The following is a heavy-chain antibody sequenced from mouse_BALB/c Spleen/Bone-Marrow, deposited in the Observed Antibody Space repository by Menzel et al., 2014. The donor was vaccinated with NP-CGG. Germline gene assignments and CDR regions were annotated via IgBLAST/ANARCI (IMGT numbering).Heavy chain of an antibody. CDR3: ARLDYGNYEGGAMDY. Sequence: EVQVVESGGGLVKPGGSLKLSCAASGFAFSSYDMSWVRQTPEKRLEWVAYISSGGGSTYYPDTVKGRFTISRDNAKNTLYLQMSSLKSEDTAMYYCARLDYGNYEGGAMDYWGQGTSVTVSS. CDR2: ISSGGGST. V-gene: IGHV5-12-1*01. D-gene: IGHD2-1*01. J-gene: IGHJ4*01. CDR1: GFAFSSYD.